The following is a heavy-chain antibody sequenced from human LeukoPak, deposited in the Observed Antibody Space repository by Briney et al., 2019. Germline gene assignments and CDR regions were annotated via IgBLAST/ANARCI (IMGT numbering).Heavy chain of an antibody. CDR1: GYTFTSYG. CDR2: ISAYNGNT. V-gene: IGHV1-18*01. Sequence: ASVKVSCKASGYTFTSYGISWVRQAPGQGLEWMGWISAYNGNTNYAQKLQGRVTMTTDTSTSTAYMELRSLRSDDTAVYYCARYDILTGYPDYYYYMDVWGKGTTVTVSS. CDR3: ARYDILTGYPDYYYYMDV. D-gene: IGHD3-9*01. J-gene: IGHJ6*03.